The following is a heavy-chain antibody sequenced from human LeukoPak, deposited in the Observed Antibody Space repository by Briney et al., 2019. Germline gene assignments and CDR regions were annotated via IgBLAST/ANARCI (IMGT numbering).Heavy chain of an antibody. Sequence: GGSLRLSCAASGFTFDDFAMHWVRQAPGKGLEWVSSVTWNSGSMGYADSVRGRFTISRDDAKNSLYLQMNSLRAEDTALYYCTKGKKMTVAGLFEYWGQGTLVTVSS. J-gene: IGHJ4*02. CDR1: GFTFDDFA. D-gene: IGHD5-12*01. V-gene: IGHV3-9*01. CDR2: VTWNSGSM. CDR3: TKGKKMTVAGLFEY.